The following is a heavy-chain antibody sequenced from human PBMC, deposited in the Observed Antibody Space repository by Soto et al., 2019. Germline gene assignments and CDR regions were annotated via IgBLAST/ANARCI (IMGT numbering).Heavy chain of an antibody. D-gene: IGHD5-18*01. CDR2: IYPGDSDT. V-gene: IGHV5-51*01. CDR3: ARHSGYSYGFYYYYYGMDV. J-gene: IGHJ6*02. Sequence: GESLKISCKGSGYSFTSYWIGWARQMPGKGLEWMGIIYPGDSDTRYSPSFQGQVTISADKSISTAYLQWSSLKASDTAMYYCARHSGYSYGFYYYYYGMDVWGQGITVTVSS. CDR1: GYSFTSYW.